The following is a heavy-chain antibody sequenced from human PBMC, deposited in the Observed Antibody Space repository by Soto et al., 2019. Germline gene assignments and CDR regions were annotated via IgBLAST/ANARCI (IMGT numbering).Heavy chain of an antibody. D-gene: IGHD4-17*01. J-gene: IGHJ6*04. Sequence: SETLSLTCTVSGGSISSGGYYWSWIRQHPGKGLEWIGYIYYSGSTYYNPSLKSRVTISVDTSKNQFSLKLSSVTAADTAVYYCARDQKFGDYRPVWGKGTTVTVSS. V-gene: IGHV4-31*03. CDR3: ARDQKFGDYRPV. CDR1: GGSISSGGYY. CDR2: IYYSGST.